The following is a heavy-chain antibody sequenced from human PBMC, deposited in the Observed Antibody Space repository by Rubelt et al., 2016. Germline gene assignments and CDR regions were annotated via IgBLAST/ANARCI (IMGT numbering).Heavy chain of an antibody. V-gene: IGHV3-9*01. CDR2: ISWNSGSI. CDR1: GLTFDDYA. CDR3: ARPGYIDS. D-gene: IGHD5-12*01. J-gene: IGHJ4*02. Sequence: GRSLRLSCAASGLTFDDYAMHWVRQAPGKGLEWVSGISWNSGSIGYADSVKGRFTISRDNAKNSLYLQMNSLRAEDTAVYYCARPGYIDSWGQGTLVTVSS.